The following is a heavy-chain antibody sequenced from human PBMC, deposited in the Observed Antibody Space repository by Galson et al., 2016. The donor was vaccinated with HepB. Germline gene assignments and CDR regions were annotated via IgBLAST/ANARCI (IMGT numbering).Heavy chain of an antibody. V-gene: IGHV3-7*04. CDR2: IKQDGSET. CDR1: RFSLSAHW. CDR3: AREYFDVSGYYYMEVRYFDL. D-gene: IGHD3-22*01. Sequence: SLRLSCAASRFSLSAHWMSWVRQAPGKGLEWVANIKQDGSETYFVDSVKGRFTISRDNAENSLYLEMNSLRAEDTAVYYCAREYFDVSGYYYMEVRYFDLWGRGTLVTVSS. J-gene: IGHJ2*01.